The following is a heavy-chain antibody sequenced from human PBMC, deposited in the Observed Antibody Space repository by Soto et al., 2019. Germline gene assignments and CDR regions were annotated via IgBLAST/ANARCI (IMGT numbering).Heavy chain of an antibody. CDR2: INPGDYDT. V-gene: IGHV5-51*01. D-gene: IGHD1-7*01. CDR1: GYSFTNYW. Sequence: GESLKISCKGSGYSFTNYWIGWVRQMPGKGLEWMGIINPGDYDTRYSPSFQGQVTISVDKSISTAYLQWRSLKASDTATYYCTRVNGNSGGAADNWGQGTLVTVSS. CDR3: TRVNGNSGGAADN. J-gene: IGHJ4*02.